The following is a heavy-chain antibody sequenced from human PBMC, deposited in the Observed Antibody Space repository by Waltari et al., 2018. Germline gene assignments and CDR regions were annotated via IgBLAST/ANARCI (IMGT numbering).Heavy chain of an antibody. D-gene: IGHD1-26*01. CDR1: GFTFEDYA. J-gene: IGHJ4*02. CDR2: ITWNSNKI. V-gene: IGHV3-9*01. Sequence: EIQLVESGGGLAQPGRSLRLSCAASGFTFEDYAMHWVRQTPGKGLEWVSGITWNSNKIGYADSVKGRFTISRDNAKKSLYLQMNSLRTEDTALYYCAKGHSGSYGLDYWGQGTPVTVSS. CDR3: AKGHSGSYGLDY.